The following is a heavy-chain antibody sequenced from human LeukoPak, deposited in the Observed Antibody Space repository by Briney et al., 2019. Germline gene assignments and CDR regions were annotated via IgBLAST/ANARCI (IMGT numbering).Heavy chain of an antibody. D-gene: IGHD3-10*01. CDR2: IYTSGTT. CDR3: ARRVQEARSIGSANWLDP. J-gene: IGHJ5*02. CDR1: GGSISIYS. V-gene: IGHV4-4*09. Sequence: SETLSLTCTVAGGSISIYSWNWIRQPPGKGLEWIGRIYTSGTTNYNPSLGSRVTISVDTSINQLSLKLSSVTAADTAVYYCARRVQEARSIGSANWLDPWGQGILVTVSS.